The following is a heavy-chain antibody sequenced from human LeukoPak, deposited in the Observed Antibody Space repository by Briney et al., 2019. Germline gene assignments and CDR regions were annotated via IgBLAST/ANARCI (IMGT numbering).Heavy chain of an antibody. CDR3: ARGRIFQYYFDY. Sequence: SETLSLTCTVSGYSISSGYYWGWIRQPPGNGLEWIGSIYHSGSTYYNPSLKSRVTISVDTSKNQFSLKLSSVTAADTAVYYCARGRIFQYYFDYWGQGTLVTVSS. J-gene: IGHJ4*02. D-gene: IGHD3-3*01. CDR1: GYSISSGYY. CDR2: IYHSGST. V-gene: IGHV4-38-2*02.